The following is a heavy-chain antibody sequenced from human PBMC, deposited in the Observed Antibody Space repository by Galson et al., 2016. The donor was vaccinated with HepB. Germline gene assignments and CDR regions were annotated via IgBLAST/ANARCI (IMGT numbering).Heavy chain of an antibody. CDR3: ARVPDYSPTFFDY. V-gene: IGHV3-53*01. CDR1: AFNIRKNY. D-gene: IGHD3-9*01. Sequence: SLRLSCAASAFNIRKNYMSWVRQAPGQGLEWVSTIYSDTSTYYADSVKGRFTISRDNSKNTLYLQMNSLRAEDPAIYYCARVPDYSPTFFDYWGQGTLVTVSS. CDR2: IYSDTST. J-gene: IGHJ4*02.